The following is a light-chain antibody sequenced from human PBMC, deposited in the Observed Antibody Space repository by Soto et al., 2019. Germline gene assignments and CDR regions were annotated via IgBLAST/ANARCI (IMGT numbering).Light chain of an antibody. CDR2: AVS. J-gene: IGLJ2*01. Sequence: QPVLTQPASVSGSPRQSITISCTGTSSDVGAYNFVSWYQHHPGKAPKLIIYAVSNRPSGVSNRFSGSKSGNTASLTISGLQAEDESDYYCSSYTSSGTVLFGGGTKLTVL. V-gene: IGLV2-14*03. CDR3: SSYTSSGTVL. CDR1: SSDVGAYNF.